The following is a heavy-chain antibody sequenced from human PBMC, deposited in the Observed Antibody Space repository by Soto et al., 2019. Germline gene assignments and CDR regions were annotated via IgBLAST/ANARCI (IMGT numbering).Heavy chain of an antibody. CDR1: GFTFSSYW. D-gene: IGHD3-3*01. J-gene: IGHJ4*02. Sequence: PGGSLRLSCAASGFTFSSYWMHWVRQAPGKGLVWVSRINSDGSSTSYADSVKGRFTISRDNTKNTLYLQMNSLRAEDTAVYYCARETFYYDFWSGYYIDYWGQGTLVTVSS. CDR2: INSDGSST. CDR3: ARETFYYDFWSGYYIDY. V-gene: IGHV3-74*01.